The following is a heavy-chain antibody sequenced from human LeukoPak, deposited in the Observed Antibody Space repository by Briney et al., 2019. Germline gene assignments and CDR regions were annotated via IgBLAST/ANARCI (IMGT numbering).Heavy chain of an antibody. J-gene: IGHJ5*02. D-gene: IGHD2-2*01. Sequence: VASVKVSCKASGYTFTGYYMHWVRQAPGQGLEWMGWINPNSGGTNYAQKFQGRVTMTRDTSISTAYMELSRLRSDDTAVYYCARGPGIGYCSSTSCYWPVWFDPWGQGTLVTVSS. V-gene: IGHV1-2*02. CDR3: ARGPGIGYCSSTSCYWPVWFDP. CDR1: GYTFTGYY. CDR2: INPNSGGT.